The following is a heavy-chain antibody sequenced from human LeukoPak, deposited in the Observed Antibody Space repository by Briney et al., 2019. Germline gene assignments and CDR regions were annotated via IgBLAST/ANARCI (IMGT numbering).Heavy chain of an antibody. V-gene: IGHV1-46*01. CDR3: ARGLTFGGVTNDAFGI. CDR1: GYTFTSYY. D-gene: IGHD3-16*01. Sequence: ASVKVSCKASGYTFTSYYMNWVRLAPGQGLEWMGIINPTGGSTSYAQKFQGRVTMTRDTSTSTVYMELSSLRSEDTAVYYCARGLTFGGVTNDAFGIWGQGTMVTVSS. CDR2: INPTGGST. J-gene: IGHJ3*02.